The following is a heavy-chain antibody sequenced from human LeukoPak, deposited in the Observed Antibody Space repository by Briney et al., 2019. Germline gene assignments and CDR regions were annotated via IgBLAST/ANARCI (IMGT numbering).Heavy chain of an antibody. CDR2: INPNSGGT. D-gene: IGHD3-9*01. CDR1: GYTFTGYY. V-gene: IGHV1-2*02. CDR3: ARGVGYYDILTGQAWFDP. J-gene: IGHJ5*02. Sequence: ASVKVSCKASGYTFTGYYMHWVRQAPGQGLEWMGWINPNSGGTNYAQKFQGRVTMTRDTSISTAYMELGRLRSDDTAVYYCARGVGYYDILTGQAWFDPWGQGTLVTVSS.